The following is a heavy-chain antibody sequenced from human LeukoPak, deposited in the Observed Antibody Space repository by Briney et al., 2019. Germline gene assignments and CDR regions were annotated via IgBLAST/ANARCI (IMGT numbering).Heavy chain of an antibody. CDR2: ISGSGGST. CDR1: GFTFTSYA. V-gene: IGHV3-23*01. J-gene: IGHJ4*02. CDR3: AKSITSSKRGLDY. Sequence: GGSLRLSCAASGFTFTSYAMTWVRQAPGKGLEWVSAISGSGGSTYCADSVQGRFTISRDNSKNTLYLQMNSLRAEDTAVYYCAKSITSSKRGLDYWGQGTLVTVSS. D-gene: IGHD6-6*01.